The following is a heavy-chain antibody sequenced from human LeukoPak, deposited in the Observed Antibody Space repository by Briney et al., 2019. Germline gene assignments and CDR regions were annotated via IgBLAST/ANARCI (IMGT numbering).Heavy chain of an antibody. D-gene: IGHD2-21*02. CDR3: AIQGVYCGGGCSPPLAPNFDY. Sequence: GESLKISCKGSGYSFTSYWIGWVRQMPGKGLEWMGIIYPGDSDTRYSPSFQGQVTISADKSISTAYLQWSSLKASDTAMYYCAIQGVYCGGGCSPPLAPNFDYWGQGTLVTVSS. J-gene: IGHJ4*02. CDR2: IYPGDSDT. V-gene: IGHV5-51*01. CDR1: GYSFTSYW.